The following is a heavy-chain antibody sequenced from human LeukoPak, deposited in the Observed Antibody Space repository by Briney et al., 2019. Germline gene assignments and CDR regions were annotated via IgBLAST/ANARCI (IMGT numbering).Heavy chain of an antibody. J-gene: IGHJ4*02. CDR2: VSVSCGST. CDR1: GFTFSSYA. CDR3: AKVREYDIVVVPAATVFDY. V-gene: IGHV3-23*01. D-gene: IGHD2-2*01. Sequence: GGSLRLSCAASGFTFSSYAMSWVRQAPGKGLELVSAVSVSCGSTYYADSVKGRFTISRDNSKNTLYLQMNSLSAEDTAVYYCAKVREYDIVVVPAATVFDYWGQGTLVTVSS.